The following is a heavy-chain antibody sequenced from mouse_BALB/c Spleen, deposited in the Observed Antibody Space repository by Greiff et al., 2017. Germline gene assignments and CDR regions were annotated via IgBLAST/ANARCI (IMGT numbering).Heavy chain of an antibody. J-gene: IGHJ4*01. D-gene: IGHD2-1*01. V-gene: IGHV3-2*02. CDR1: GYSITSDYA. CDR2: ISYSGST. CDR3: AGGNYGYARDY. Sequence: EVQLQESGPGLVKPSQSLSLTCTVTGYSITSDYAWTWIRQFPGNKLEWMGYISYSGSTSYNPSLKSRISITRDTSKNQFFLQLNSVTTEDTATYYWAGGNYGYARDYGGKGTSVTVSS.